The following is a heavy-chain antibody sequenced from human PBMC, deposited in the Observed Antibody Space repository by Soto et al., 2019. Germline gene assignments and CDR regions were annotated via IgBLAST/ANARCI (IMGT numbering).Heavy chain of an antibody. J-gene: IGHJ3*02. CDR1: GFTFSSFG. D-gene: IGHD2-15*01. V-gene: IGHV3-33*01. CDR3: ARDVLGEAENAFDI. Sequence: GGSLRLSCAASGFTFSSFGMQWVRQAPGKGLEWVAVIWYDGINKYYADSVKGRFTISRDNSKNTLYLQMNSLRAEDTAVYYCARDVLGEAENAFDIWGQGTMVTVSS. CDR2: IWYDGINK.